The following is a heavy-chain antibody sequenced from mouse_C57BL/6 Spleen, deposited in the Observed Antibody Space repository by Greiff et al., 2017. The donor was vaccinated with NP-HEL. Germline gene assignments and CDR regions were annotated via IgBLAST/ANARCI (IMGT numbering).Heavy chain of an antibody. CDR1: GFTFSDYG. D-gene: IGHD2-4*01. J-gene: IGHJ4*01. CDR3: ARRYDYDGYYYAMDY. V-gene: IGHV5-17*01. Sequence: EVKLVESGGGLVKPGGSLKLSRAASGFTFSDYGMHWVRQAPEKGLEWVAYISSGSSTIYYADTVKGRFTISRDNAKNTLFLQMTRLRSEDTAMYYCARRYDYDGYYYAMDYWGQGTSVTVSS. CDR2: ISSGSSTI.